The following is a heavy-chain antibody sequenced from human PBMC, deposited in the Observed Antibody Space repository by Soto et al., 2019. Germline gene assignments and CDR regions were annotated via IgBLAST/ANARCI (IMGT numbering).Heavy chain of an antibody. CDR3: ARGYYSDSSGYYRFDY. J-gene: IGHJ4*02. V-gene: IGHV1-18*01. CDR1: GYTFTSYG. D-gene: IGHD3-22*01. Sequence: ASVKVSCKASGYTFTSYGISWVRQAPGQGLEWMGWISAYNGNTNYAQKPQGRVTMTTDTSTSTAYMELRSLRSDDTAVYYCARGYYSDSSGYYRFDYWGQGTLVTV. CDR2: ISAYNGNT.